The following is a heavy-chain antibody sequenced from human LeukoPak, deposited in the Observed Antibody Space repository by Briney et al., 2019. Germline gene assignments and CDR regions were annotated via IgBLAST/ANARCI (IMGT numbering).Heavy chain of an antibody. D-gene: IGHD1-14*01. CDR1: GFTFSSYA. J-gene: IGHJ4*02. V-gene: IGHV3-30-3*01. Sequence: PGGSLRLSCAASGFTFSSYAMHWVRQAPGKGLEWVAVISYDGSNKYYADSVKGRFTISRDNSKNTLYLQMNSLRAEGTAVYYCARELKRARSYFDYWGQGTLVTVSS. CDR3: ARELKRARSYFDY. CDR2: ISYDGSNK.